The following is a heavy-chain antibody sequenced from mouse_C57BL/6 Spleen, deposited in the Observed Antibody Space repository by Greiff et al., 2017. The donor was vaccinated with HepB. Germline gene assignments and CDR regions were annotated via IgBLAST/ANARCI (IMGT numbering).Heavy chain of an antibody. D-gene: IGHD2-5*01. J-gene: IGHJ3*01. CDR1: GYTFTSYW. CDR3: ARASKKDWFGD. V-gene: IGHV1-53*01. Sequence: QVQLQQPGTELVKPGASVQLSCKASGYTFTSYWMHWVKQRPGPGLEWIGYINPSNGGTNYNEKFTSKATLTVDKSSSTAYMRLSRLTAEDSAVYKWARASKKDWFGDWGQGTRVTVSA. CDR2: INPSNGGT.